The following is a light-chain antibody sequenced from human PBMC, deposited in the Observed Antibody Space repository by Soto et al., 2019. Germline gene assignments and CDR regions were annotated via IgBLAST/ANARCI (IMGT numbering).Light chain of an antibody. V-gene: IGKV3-20*01. CDR1: QSVSSSY. Sequence: EIGMTQYQGTLSFSPGERATLSCRASQSVSSSYLAWYQQKPGQAPRLLIYGASSRATGIPDRFSGSGSGTDFTLTISRLEPEDFAVYYCQQYGSSLTWTFGQGTNVAIK. J-gene: IGKJ1*01. CDR3: QQYGSSLTWT. CDR2: GAS.